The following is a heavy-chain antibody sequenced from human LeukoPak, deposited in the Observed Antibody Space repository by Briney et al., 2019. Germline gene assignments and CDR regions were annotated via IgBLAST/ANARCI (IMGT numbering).Heavy chain of an antibody. Sequence: AXXXXSCKAXGYTFTSYDINWVRQAPGQGLEWMGWMNPNSGNTVYAQKFQGRVTITRNTYISTAYMELSSLRSEDTAAYYCARGTTPDYWGQGTLVTVSS. V-gene: IGHV1-8*03. D-gene: IGHD1-7*01. CDR3: ARGTTPDY. J-gene: IGHJ4*02. CDR2: MNPNSGNT. CDR1: GYTFTSYD.